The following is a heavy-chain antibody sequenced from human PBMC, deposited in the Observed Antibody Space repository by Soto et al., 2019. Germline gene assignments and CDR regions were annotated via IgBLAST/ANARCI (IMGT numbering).Heavy chain of an antibody. CDR1: GATLTSSSYH. Sequence: QMQLQESGPGLVKPSETLSLMCTVSGATLTSSSYHWGWIRQSPEKGLEWIGTLYYDGTTHSSPSLRGRLTISVDRSKNQFSLRLTSVTAADTAIYYCAMTSVTYPDYFDYWGQGTLVTVSS. V-gene: IGHV4-39*01. D-gene: IGHD4-17*01. J-gene: IGHJ4*02. CDR2: LYYDGTT. CDR3: AMTSVTYPDYFDY.